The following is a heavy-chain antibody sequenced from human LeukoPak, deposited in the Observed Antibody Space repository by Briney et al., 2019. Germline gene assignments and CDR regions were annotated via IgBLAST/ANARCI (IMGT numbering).Heavy chain of an antibody. J-gene: IGHJ5*02. D-gene: IGHD3-3*01. CDR2: IIPIFGTA. CDR1: GGTFSSYA. Sequence: SVKVSCKASGGTFSSYAISWVRQAPGQGLEWMGGIIPIFGTANYAQKLQGRVTMTTDTSTSTAYMELRSLRSDDTAVYYCARVFGYYDFWSGGNWFDPWGQGTLVTVSS. V-gene: IGHV1-69*05. CDR3: ARVFGYYDFWSGGNWFDP.